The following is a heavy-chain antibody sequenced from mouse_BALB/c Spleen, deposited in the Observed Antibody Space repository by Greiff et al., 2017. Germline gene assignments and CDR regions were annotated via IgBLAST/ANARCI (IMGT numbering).Heavy chain of an antibody. Sequence: QVQLKESGAELVRPGTSVKVSCKASGYAFTNYLIEWVKQRPGQGLEWIGVINPGSGGTNYNEKFKGKATLTADKSSSTAYMQLSSLTSDDSAVYYCATGFDYWGQGTTLTVSS. CDR2: INPGSGGT. CDR3: ATGFDY. J-gene: IGHJ2*01. CDR1: GYAFTNYL. V-gene: IGHV1-54*01. D-gene: IGHD4-1*01.